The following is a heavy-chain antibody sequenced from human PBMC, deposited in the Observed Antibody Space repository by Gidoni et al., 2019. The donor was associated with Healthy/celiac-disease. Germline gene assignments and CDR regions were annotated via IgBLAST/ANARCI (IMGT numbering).Heavy chain of an antibody. CDR3: ARPPGHYSDYVWGSYRYEPAFDY. J-gene: IGHJ4*02. D-gene: IGHD3-16*02. Sequence: EVPLLESGGGSVQPGGSLRLSSAASGITFSSYAMSWYRQAPGKGRACVSASRCRGCSTYYAASVKGRFTISCDHSKYTLYLQMNSLRAEDTAVYYCARPPGHYSDYVWGSYRYEPAFDYWGQGTLVTVSS. CDR2: SRCRGCST. CDR1: GITFSSYA. V-gene: IGHV3-23*01.